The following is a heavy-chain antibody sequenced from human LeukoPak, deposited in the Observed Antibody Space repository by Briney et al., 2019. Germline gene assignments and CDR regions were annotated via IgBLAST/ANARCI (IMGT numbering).Heavy chain of an antibody. CDR1: GFTFSSYA. Sequence: GGSLRLSCAASGFTFSSYAMHWVRQAPGKGLEWMAVISYDGSNKYYADSVKGRFTISRDNSKNTLYLQMNSLRAEDTAVYYCARDLFDYYDSSGSPVGYWGQGTLVTVSS. CDR2: ISYDGSNK. CDR3: ARDLFDYYDSSGSPVGY. V-gene: IGHV3-30-3*01. D-gene: IGHD3-22*01. J-gene: IGHJ4*02.